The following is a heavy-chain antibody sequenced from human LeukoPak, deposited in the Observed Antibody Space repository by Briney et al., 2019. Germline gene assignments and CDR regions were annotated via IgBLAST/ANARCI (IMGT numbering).Heavy chain of an antibody. D-gene: IGHD3-22*01. J-gene: IGHJ4*02. V-gene: IGHV3-66*01. CDR3: ARGMDYYDSSGEGLIDY. CDR2: IYSGGST. Sequence: GGSLRLSCAASGFTVSSNYMSWVRQAPGKGLEWVSVIYSGGSTYYADSVKGRFTISRDNSKNTLYLQMSSLRAEDTAVYYCARGMDYYDSSGEGLIDYWGQGTLVTVSS. CDR1: GFTVSSNY.